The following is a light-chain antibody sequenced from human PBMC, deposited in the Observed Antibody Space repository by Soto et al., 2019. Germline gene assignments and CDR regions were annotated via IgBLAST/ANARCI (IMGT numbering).Light chain of an antibody. Sequence: IVMTQSPATLSVSPGETVTLSCRVSQSVSSSLAWYQQKPGQAPRLLISGAYTRATGIPARFSGSGSGTEFTLTISGLQSEDFAVYYCQQYYNWPQLTFGGGTKVEIK. J-gene: IGKJ4*01. CDR3: QQYYNWPQLT. CDR1: QSVSSS. CDR2: GAY. V-gene: IGKV3-15*01.